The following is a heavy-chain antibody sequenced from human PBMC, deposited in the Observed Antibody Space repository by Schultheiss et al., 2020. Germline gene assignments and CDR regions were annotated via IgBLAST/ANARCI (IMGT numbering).Heavy chain of an antibody. CDR2: IYNSGST. V-gene: IGHV4-34*01. Sequence: SDTLSLTCAVYGGSFSGYYWSWIRQPPGKGLEWIGSIYNSGSTYYNPSLKSRVTISVDTSKNQFSLKLSSVTAADTAVYYCARDLSGYSYGYPFDYWGQGTLVTVSS. D-gene: IGHD5-18*01. CDR1: GGSFSGYY. J-gene: IGHJ4*02. CDR3: ARDLSGYSYGYPFDY.